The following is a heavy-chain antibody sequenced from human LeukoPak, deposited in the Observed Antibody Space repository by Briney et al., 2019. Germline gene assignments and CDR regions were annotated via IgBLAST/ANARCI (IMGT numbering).Heavy chain of an antibody. Sequence: SVKVSYKASGGTFSSYAISWVRQAPGQGLEWMGRIIPIFGTANYAQKFQGRVTITTDESTSTAYMELSSLRSEDTAVYYCARESGDLDYYDSSGYPDCWGQGTLVTVSS. D-gene: IGHD3-22*01. CDR2: IIPIFGTA. CDR3: ARESGDLDYYDSSGYPDC. CDR1: GGTFSSYA. J-gene: IGHJ4*02. V-gene: IGHV1-69*05.